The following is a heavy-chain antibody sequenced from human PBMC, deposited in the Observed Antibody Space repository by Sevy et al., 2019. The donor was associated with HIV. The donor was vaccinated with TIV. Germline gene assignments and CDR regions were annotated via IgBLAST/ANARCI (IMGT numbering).Heavy chain of an antibody. Sequence: SQILSLTCAISGNSVSSNSAAWNWIRQSPSRGLEWLGRTYYRSKWYNDYAVSVKSRITINPDTPKNQFSLQLNAVTPEDTAVYYCARVNEAYSSGWYYFDYWGQGTLVTVSS. D-gene: IGHD6-19*01. V-gene: IGHV6-1*01. CDR2: TYYRSKWYN. J-gene: IGHJ4*02. CDR1: GNSVSSNSAA. CDR3: ARVNEAYSSGWYYFDY.